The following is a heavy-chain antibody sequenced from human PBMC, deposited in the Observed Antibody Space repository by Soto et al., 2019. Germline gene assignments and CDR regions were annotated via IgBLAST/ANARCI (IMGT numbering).Heavy chain of an antibody. CDR1: GFTFSSYG. CDR2: IWYDGSNK. V-gene: IGHV3-33*01. D-gene: IGHD2-21*01. J-gene: IGHJ6*02. CDR3: ARENSFDGMDV. Sequence: PGGSLRLSCAASGFTFSSYGMHWVRQAPGKGLEWVAVIWYDGSNKYYADSVKGRFTISRDNSKNTLYLQMNSLRAEDTAVYYCARENSFDGMDVWGQGTTVTVSS.